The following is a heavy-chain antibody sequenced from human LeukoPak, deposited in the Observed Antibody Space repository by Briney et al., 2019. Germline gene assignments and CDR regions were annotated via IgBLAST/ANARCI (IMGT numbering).Heavy chain of an antibody. CDR3: AVAPGDY. CDR2: INPNSDYT. V-gene: IGHV1-2*02. CDR1: GYTFTGYY. J-gene: IGHJ4*02. D-gene: IGHD2-21*01. Sequence: ASVKVSCKASGYTFTGYYMHWVRQAPGQGLEWMGWINPNSDYTSYAQKFQGRITLTRDTSISTVYMGLSPLTSDDTAVYYCAVAPGDYWGQGTLVSVSA.